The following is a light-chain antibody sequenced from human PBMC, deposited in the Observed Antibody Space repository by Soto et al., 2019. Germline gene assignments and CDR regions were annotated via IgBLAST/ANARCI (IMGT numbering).Light chain of an antibody. CDR2: AAS. CDR3: LQVYNYPYT. CDR1: QGIRNN. Sequence: AIQMTQSPSSLSASVGDRVAITCRASQGIRNNLGWYQQKPGKAPKLLIYAASSLQSGVPSRFSGSGSGTDFTLTISSLQPEDFATYFCLQVYNYPYTFGQGTKLEIK. V-gene: IGKV1-6*01. J-gene: IGKJ2*01.